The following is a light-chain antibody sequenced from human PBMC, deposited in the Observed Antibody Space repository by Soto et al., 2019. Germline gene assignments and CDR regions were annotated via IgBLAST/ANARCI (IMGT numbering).Light chain of an antibody. CDR2: GAS. Sequence: DIVLTQSPGTRSLSPGERATLSCRASQSASSSYLAWYQQKPGQAPRLLIYGASSRATGIPDRFSGSGSGTDFTLTITRLEPEDFAVYYCQVYGSSLWTFGQGTKVEV. CDR3: QVYGSSLWT. CDR1: QSASSSY. J-gene: IGKJ1*01. V-gene: IGKV3-20*01.